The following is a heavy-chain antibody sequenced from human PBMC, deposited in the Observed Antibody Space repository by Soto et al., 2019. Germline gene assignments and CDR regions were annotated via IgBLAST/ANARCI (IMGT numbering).Heavy chain of an antibody. D-gene: IGHD3-3*01. Sequence: EVQLVESGGGLVQPGGSLKLSCAASGFTFSGSAMHWVRQASGKGLERVGRIRSKANSYATAYAASVKGRFTISRDDSKNTAYLQMNSLKTEDTAVYYCTRHDSNYDFWSGSPPRYGMDVW. CDR1: GFTFSGSA. CDR2: IRSKANSYAT. CDR3: TRHDSNYDFWSGSPPRYGMDV. J-gene: IGHJ6*01. V-gene: IGHV3-73*01.